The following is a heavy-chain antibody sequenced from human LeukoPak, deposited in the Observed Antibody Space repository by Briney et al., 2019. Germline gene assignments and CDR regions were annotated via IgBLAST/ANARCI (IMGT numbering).Heavy chain of an antibody. CDR1: GGSFSGHY. D-gene: IGHD1-7*01. J-gene: IGHJ4*02. CDR2: INHSGGT. V-gene: IGHV4-34*01. Sequence: SETLSLTCAVYGGSFSGHYWTWIRQSPGKGLEWIGEINHSGGTNYNASLKSRVTISVGTSKNRFSLRLSSVTAADTAVYYCARAPATAGTIDYWGQGTLVTVSS. CDR3: ARAPATAGTIDY.